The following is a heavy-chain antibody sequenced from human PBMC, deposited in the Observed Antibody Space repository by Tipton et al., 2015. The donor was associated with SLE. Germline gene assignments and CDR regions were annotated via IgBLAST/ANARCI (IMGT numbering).Heavy chain of an antibody. CDR3: ARLIYDFSSGILGPFDY. J-gene: IGHJ4*02. Sequence: TLSLTCAVSGYSISSGYYWGWIRQPPGKGLEWIGSIYHSGTTYYNPSLKSRVTISLDRSKNQFPLRLSSVTAADRAVYYCARLIYDFSSGILGPFDYWGQGTLVTVSS. D-gene: IGHD3-3*01. CDR1: GYSISSGYY. CDR2: IYHSGTT. V-gene: IGHV4-38-2*01.